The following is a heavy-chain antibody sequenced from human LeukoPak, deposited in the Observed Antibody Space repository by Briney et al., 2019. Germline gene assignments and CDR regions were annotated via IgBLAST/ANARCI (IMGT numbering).Heavy chain of an antibody. CDR3: AERRYCSGGSCYSGVCDY. V-gene: IGHV4-39*01. Sequence: SETLSLTCTVSGGSISSSSYYWGWIRQPPGKGLEWIGSIYYSGSTYYNPSLKSRVTISVDTSKNQFSLKLSSVTAADTAVYYCAERRYCSGGSCYSGVCDYWGQGTLVTVSS. CDR1: GGSISSSSYY. J-gene: IGHJ4*02. CDR2: IYYSGST. D-gene: IGHD2-15*01.